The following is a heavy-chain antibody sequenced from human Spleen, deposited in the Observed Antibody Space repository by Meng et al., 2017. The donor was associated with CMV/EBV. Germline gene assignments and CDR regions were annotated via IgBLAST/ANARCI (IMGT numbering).Heavy chain of an antibody. J-gene: IGHJ4*02. V-gene: IGHV1-2*02. CDR2: INPNSGGT. CDR1: GYTFTSYG. Sequence: ASVKVSCKASGYTFTSYGISWVRQAPGQGLEWMGWINPNSGGTNYAQKFQGRVTVTRDTSFSTAYMELSRLTSDDTAVYYCASEGFYGSGSQAPIEFWGQGTVVTVSS. D-gene: IGHD3-10*01. CDR3: ASEGFYGSGSQAPIEF.